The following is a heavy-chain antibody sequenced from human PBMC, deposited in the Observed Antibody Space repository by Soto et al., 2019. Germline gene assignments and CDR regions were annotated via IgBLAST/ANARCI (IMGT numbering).Heavy chain of an antibody. Sequence: EVQLVESGGGRVEPGGSLRLSCAASGFTFSTHAMVWVRQAPGKGLEWVSSISSSGGYLYYADSVEGRFTISRDVGRNSVHLQMNSLRVEDTAVYYCARDGNYLKFWGQGTLVTVS. V-gene: IGHV3-21*06. CDR3: ARDGNYLKF. J-gene: IGHJ4*02. CDR1: GFTFSTHA. D-gene: IGHD1-1*01. CDR2: ISSSGGYL.